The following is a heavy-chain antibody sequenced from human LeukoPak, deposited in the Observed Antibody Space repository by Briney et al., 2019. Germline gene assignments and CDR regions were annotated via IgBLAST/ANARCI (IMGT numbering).Heavy chain of an antibody. CDR3: ARDPAIVGAIESPIYFDY. CDR1: GFTFSTYS. Sequence: GGSLRLSCAASGFTFSTYSMNWVRQSPGKGLGCVSYISSNSRTMYYADSVKGRFFISRDNAKTSLYLQLNSLRDEDTAVYYCARDPAIVGAIESPIYFDYWGQGTLVTVSS. V-gene: IGHV3-48*02. D-gene: IGHD1-26*01. J-gene: IGHJ4*02. CDR2: ISSNSRTM.